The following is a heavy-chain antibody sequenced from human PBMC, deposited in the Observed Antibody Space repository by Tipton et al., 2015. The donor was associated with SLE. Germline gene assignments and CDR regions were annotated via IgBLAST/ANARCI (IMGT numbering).Heavy chain of an antibody. V-gene: IGHV4-38-2*02. D-gene: IGHD3-16*02. Sequence: TLSLTCTVSRYSISSGYFWGWIRQPPGKGLEWIGTMSHSGDTYYNPSLESRVTMSMDTSKNQFSLELASVTAADTAMYYCAREDYVWGSYRLLDYWGQGILVTVSS. CDR2: MSHSGDT. CDR3: AREDYVWGSYRLLDY. J-gene: IGHJ4*02. CDR1: RYSISSGYF.